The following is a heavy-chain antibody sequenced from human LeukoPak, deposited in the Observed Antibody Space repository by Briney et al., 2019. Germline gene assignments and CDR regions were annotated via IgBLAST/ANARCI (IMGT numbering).Heavy chain of an antibody. Sequence: GGSLRLFCAAFGFIVRSNHINWFRQAPGKGLEWVSITYSGDTTYYADYVKGRFIISRDDSKNALSLQMNDLRVEDTAVYYCARERPDSRNLDSWGRGALVTVSS. CDR3: ARERPDSRNLDS. CDR1: GFIVRSNH. V-gene: IGHV3-66*01. CDR2: TYSGDTT. J-gene: IGHJ4*02. D-gene: IGHD1-14*01.